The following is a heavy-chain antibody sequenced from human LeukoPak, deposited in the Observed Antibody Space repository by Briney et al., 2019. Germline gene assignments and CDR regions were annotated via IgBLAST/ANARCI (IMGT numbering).Heavy chain of an antibody. CDR3: ARRIANYYDSSGYYRNWFDP. Sequence: SETLSLTCGVSGYSVSSGYYWGWIRQPPGKGLEWIGGIYHSGSTYYNPSLKSRVIISVDTSKNQFSLRLGSVTAADTAVYYCARRIANYYDSSGYYRNWFDPWGQGTLVTVSS. V-gene: IGHV4-38-2*01. J-gene: IGHJ5*02. CDR2: IYHSGST. D-gene: IGHD3-22*01. CDR1: GYSVSSGYY.